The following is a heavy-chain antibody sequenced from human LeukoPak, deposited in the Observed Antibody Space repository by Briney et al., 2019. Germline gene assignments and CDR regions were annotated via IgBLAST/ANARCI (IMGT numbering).Heavy chain of an antibody. CDR3: ASDSGFGDKFDY. D-gene: IGHD5-12*01. J-gene: IGHJ4*02. CDR1: GYTFTSYY. Sequence: ASVKVSRKASGYTFTSYYMHWVRQAPGQGLEWMGIINPSGGSTSYAQKFQGRVTMTRDMSTSTVYMELSSLRSEDTAVYYCASDSGFGDKFDYWGQGTLVTVSS. CDR2: INPSGGST. V-gene: IGHV1-46*01.